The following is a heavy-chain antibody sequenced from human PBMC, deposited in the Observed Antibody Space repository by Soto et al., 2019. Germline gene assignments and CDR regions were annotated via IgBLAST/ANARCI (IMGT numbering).Heavy chain of an antibody. Sequence: EVQLVESGGGLVQPGGSLRLSCAASGFTFSSYSMNWVRQAPGKGLEWVSYISSSSSTIYYADSVKGRFTISRDNAKNSLYLQMNSLRDEYTAVYYCARESRFLEWLSLNWFDPWGQGTRVTVSS. V-gene: IGHV3-48*02. CDR3: ARESRFLEWLSLNWFDP. D-gene: IGHD3-3*01. CDR2: ISSSSSTI. CDR1: GFTFSSYS. J-gene: IGHJ5*02.